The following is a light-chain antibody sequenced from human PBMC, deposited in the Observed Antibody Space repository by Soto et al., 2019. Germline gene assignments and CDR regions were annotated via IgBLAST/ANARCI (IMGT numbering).Light chain of an antibody. J-gene: IGKJ1*01. CDR3: QQRGNWPVT. CDR1: QSVGSY. V-gene: IGKV3-11*01. Sequence: EIVLTQSPATLSLSPGERATLSCRASQSVGSYFAWYQQKPGQAPRLLIYDASNRATCIPARFSGSGSGTDFTLPISSLEPDDFAVYYCQQRGNWPVTFGQGTRVDIK. CDR2: DAS.